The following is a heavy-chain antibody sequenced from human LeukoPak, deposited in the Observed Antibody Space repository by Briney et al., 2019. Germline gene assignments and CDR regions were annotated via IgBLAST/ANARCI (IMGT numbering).Heavy chain of an antibody. CDR3: ARADCSSTSCPFDY. J-gene: IGHJ4*02. CDR2: IYYSGST. V-gene: IGHV4-59*01. CDR1: GGSISSYY. Sequence: PSETRYLTCTVSGGSISSYYWSWIRQPPGKGLEWIGYIYYSGSTNYNPSLKSRVTISVDTSKNQFSLKLSSVTAADTAVYYCARADCSSTSCPFDYWGQGTLVTVSS. D-gene: IGHD2-2*01.